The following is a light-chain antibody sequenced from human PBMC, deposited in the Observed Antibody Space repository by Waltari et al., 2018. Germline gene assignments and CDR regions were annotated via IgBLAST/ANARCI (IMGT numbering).Light chain of an antibody. CDR3: YSYADTYTWV. Sequence: QSALTQPRSVSGSPGQSVTISCTGTRSDIGGYDYVSWYQHHPGKAPKLIIYDVTKRPSGVPDRLSASKAGNTASLTISGLQAEDEADYYCYSYADTYTWVFGGGTKVTVL. CDR2: DVT. CDR1: RSDIGGYDY. J-gene: IGLJ3*02. V-gene: IGLV2-11*01.